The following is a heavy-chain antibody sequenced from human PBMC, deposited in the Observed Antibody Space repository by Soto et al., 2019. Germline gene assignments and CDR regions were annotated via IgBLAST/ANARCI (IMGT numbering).Heavy chain of an antibody. V-gene: IGHV4-34*01. CDR1: GGSFSTDY. CDR3: ARVLAARESRDFDS. CDR2: INPSGGT. Sequence: QVQLQQWGAGLLKPSETLSLTCAVYGGSFSTDYWSWIRQPPGKGLEWIGEINPSGGTNYNPSLKSRVTISVATSKNQFSLKLSSVTAAATAVYYCARVLAARESRDFDSWGQGTMVTVSS. D-gene: IGHD6-6*01. J-gene: IGHJ4*02.